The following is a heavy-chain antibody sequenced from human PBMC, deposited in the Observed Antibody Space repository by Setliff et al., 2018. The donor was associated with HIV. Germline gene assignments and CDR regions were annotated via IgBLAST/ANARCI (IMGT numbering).Heavy chain of an antibody. V-gene: IGHV4-30-4*08. CDR1: GGSITSGDYH. D-gene: IGHD4-17*01. CDR3: VAKKSGDYPFN. CDR2: IYYTGST. Sequence: SETLSLTCTVSGGSITSGDYHWSWIRQPPGKGLEWIGYIYYTGSTYYNPSLKSRLTISIDTSKNQFSLKLRSVTAADTAVYYCVAKKSGDYPFNWGQGTLVTVSS. J-gene: IGHJ4*02.